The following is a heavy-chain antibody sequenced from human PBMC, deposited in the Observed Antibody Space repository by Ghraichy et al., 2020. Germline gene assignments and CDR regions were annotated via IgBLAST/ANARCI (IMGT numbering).Heavy chain of an antibody. CDR1: GFTFSSYA. D-gene: IGHD4-11*01. CDR3: ASTPLEAALYSNGPLWYYYGMDV. CDR2: ISYDGSNK. Sequence: GGSLRLSCAASGFTFSSYAMHWVRQAPGKGLEWVAVISYDGSNKYYADSVKGRFTISRDNSKNTLYLQMNSLRAEDTAVYYCASTPLEAALYSNGPLWYYYGMDVWGQGTTVTVSS. V-gene: IGHV3-30*04. J-gene: IGHJ6*02.